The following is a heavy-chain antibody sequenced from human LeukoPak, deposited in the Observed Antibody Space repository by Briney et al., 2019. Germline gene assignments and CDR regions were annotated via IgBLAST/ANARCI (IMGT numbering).Heavy chain of an antibody. CDR1: GGSFSGYY. J-gene: IGHJ4*02. D-gene: IGHD1-1*01. CDR3: ARETPKGTGT. V-gene: IGHV4-34*01. Sequence: SETLSLTCAVYGGSFSGYYWSWIRQPPGKGLEWIGEINHSGSTNYNPSLKSRVTISVDTSKNQFSLKLSSVTAADTAVYYCARETPKGTGTWGQGTLVTVSS. CDR2: INHSGST.